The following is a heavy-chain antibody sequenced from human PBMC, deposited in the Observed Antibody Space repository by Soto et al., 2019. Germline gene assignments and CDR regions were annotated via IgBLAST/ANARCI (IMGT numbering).Heavy chain of an antibody. CDR2: INAGNGNT. J-gene: IGHJ4*02. V-gene: IGHV1-3*01. CDR3: ARDKLSGYFRYFDY. CDR1: GYTFTSYA. D-gene: IGHD3-22*01. Sequence: ATVKVSFKTSGYTFTSYAIHWMRQAPGQRLEWMGWINAGNGNTKYTQKFQGRVTITRDTSASTAYMELSSLRSEDTAVYYCARDKLSGYFRYFDYWGQGTLVTVSS.